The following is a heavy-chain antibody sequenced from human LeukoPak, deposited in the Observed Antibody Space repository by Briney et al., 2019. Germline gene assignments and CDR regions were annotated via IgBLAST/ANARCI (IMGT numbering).Heavy chain of an antibody. V-gene: IGHV3-74*01. CDR2: ISSDGRST. Sequence: PGGSLRLSCAASGFTFSYNWMHWVRQAPGKGLGWVSGISSDGRSTHYADSVKGRFTISRDSAKNTLFLQMTDLRAEDTAVYYCLEYYSGSPNWGQGTLVTVSS. J-gene: IGHJ4*02. CDR1: GFTFSYNW. D-gene: IGHD3-10*01. CDR3: LEYYSGSPN.